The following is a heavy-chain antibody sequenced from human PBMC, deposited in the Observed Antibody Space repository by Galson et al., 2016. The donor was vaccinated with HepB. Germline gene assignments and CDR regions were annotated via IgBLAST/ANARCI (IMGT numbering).Heavy chain of an antibody. D-gene: IGHD6-19*01. CDR2: IYTGDSDT. J-gene: IGHJ4*02. Sequence: QSGAEVKKPGESLKISCKTSGYIFTTYWIGWVRQMPGKGLEWMGIIYTGDSDTRYSPSFQGQVTISVDKSINTAYLQWRSLKASDTAMYYCAGSSGWLSEYWGQGTLLTVSS. CDR3: AGSSGWLSEY. CDR1: GYIFTTYW. V-gene: IGHV5-51*01.